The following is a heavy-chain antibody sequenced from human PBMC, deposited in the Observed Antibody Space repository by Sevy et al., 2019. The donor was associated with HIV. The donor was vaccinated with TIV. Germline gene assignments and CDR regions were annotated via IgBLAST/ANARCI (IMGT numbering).Heavy chain of an antibody. V-gene: IGHV4-59*08. CDR3: ARRNDFDI. CDR2: VYYTGGT. J-gene: IGHJ3*02. CDR1: GGSINSDH. Sequence: SETLSLTCTVSGGSINSDHWNWIRQPPGKGLEWIGYVYYTGGTNYKPSLKNRVTISVDRTKNLFSLKLTSVTAADTAVYYCARRNDFDIWGQGTMVTVSS.